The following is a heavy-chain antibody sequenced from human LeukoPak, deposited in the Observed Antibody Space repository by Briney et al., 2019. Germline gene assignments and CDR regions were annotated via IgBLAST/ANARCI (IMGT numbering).Heavy chain of an antibody. D-gene: IGHD3-10*01. CDR1: GYSFTSYW. J-gene: IGHJ4*02. V-gene: IGHV5-51*01. CDR3: ARSYGSETVAYFDY. Sequence: GESLKISCKGSGYSFTSYWIGRVRQLPGKGLEWMAIIYPGDSDTSYSPSLQGRVTISADKSISTAYLQWSSLKASDTAMYYCARSYGSETVAYFDYWGQGTLVTVSS. CDR2: IYPGDSDT.